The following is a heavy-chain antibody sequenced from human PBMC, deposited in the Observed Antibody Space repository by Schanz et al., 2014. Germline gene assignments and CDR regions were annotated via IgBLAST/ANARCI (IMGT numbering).Heavy chain of an antibody. V-gene: IGHV3-48*01. CDR2: IRSSSTPI. D-gene: IGHD3-10*01. J-gene: IGHJ4*02. CDR1: GFTFSDYS. CDR3: AKYRGYYRVSGSYRELEY. Sequence: EVHLVESGGGWVQPGGSLRLSCAASGFTFSDYSMNWVRQAPGKGPEWVSYIRSSSTPIYYADSVKGRFTISRDNSKNTLYLQMNSLRPEDTAVYYCAKYRGYYRVSGSYRELEYWGQGTLVTVSS.